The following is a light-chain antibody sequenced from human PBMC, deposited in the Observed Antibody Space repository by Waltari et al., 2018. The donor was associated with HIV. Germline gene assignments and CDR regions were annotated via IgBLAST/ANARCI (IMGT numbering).Light chain of an antibody. Sequence: QSALTQPPSASGSPGQSVTISCTGASSDLGFYNSLSWYQQRPGKSPKVIISEFSKRSSGVPNRFSGSTSGNTASLTVSGLQADDEAEYFCSFYGGSNILVFGGGTKLTVL. CDR2: EFS. J-gene: IGLJ2*01. CDR3: SFYGGSNILV. CDR1: SSDLGFYNS. V-gene: IGLV2-8*01.